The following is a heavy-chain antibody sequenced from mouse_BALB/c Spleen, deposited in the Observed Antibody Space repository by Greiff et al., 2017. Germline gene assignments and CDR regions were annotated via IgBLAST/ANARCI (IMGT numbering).Heavy chain of an antibody. CDR3: ARSGYYGNYGAWFAY. CDR2: IDPENGNT. D-gene: IGHD2-1*01. Sequence: EVQLVESGAELVRPGALVKLSCKASGFNIKDYYMHWVKQRPEQGLEWIGWIDPENGNTIYDPKFQGKASITADTSSNTAYLQLSSLTSEDTAVYFCARSGYYGNYGAWFAYWGQGTLVTVSA. V-gene: IGHV14-1*02. CDR1: GFNIKDYY. J-gene: IGHJ3*01.